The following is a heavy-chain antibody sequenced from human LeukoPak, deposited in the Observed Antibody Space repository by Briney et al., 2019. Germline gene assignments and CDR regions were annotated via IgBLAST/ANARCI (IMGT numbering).Heavy chain of an antibody. J-gene: IGHJ4*02. CDR3: ARDQTRTSYYFDY. CDR1: GFTFSSYA. Sequence: PGGSLRLSCAASGFTFSSYAMHWVRQAPGKGLEWVAVISYDGSNKYYADSVKGRFTISRDNSKNTLYLQMNSLRAEDTAVYYCARDQTRTSYYFDYWGQGTLVTVSS. V-gene: IGHV3-30-3*01. D-gene: IGHD1-7*01. CDR2: ISYDGSNK.